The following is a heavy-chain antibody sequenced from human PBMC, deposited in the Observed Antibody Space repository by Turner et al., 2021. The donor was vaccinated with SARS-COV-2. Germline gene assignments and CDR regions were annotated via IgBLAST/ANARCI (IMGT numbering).Heavy chain of an antibody. J-gene: IGHJ4*02. CDR1: VFTFSSYG. D-gene: IGHD3-10*01. V-gene: IGHV3-33*01. Sequence: QVQLVESGGGVVQPGKSLRLSCAASVFTFSSYGMHWVRQAPGKGLEWVAVIWFDGSNKDYADSLKGRFTISRDNSKNTLYLQMNSLRAEDTAVYYCVRDLRFGELPDDYWGQGTLVTVSS. CDR3: VRDLRFGELPDDY. CDR2: IWFDGSNK.